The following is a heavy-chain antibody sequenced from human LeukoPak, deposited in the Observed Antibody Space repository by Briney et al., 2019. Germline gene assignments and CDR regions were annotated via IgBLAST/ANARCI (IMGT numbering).Heavy chain of an antibody. CDR1: GGSISSSSYY. D-gene: IGHD5-12*01. CDR3: ARQGLEDIVATRTGSYYMDV. J-gene: IGHJ6*03. CDR2: IYYSGST. V-gene: IGHV4-39*01. Sequence: PSETLSLTCAVSGGSISSSSYYWGWIRQPPGKGLEWIGSIYYSGSTYYNPSLKSRVTISVDTSKNQFSLKLSSVTAADTAVYYCARQGLEDIVATRTGSYYMDVWGKGTTVTISS.